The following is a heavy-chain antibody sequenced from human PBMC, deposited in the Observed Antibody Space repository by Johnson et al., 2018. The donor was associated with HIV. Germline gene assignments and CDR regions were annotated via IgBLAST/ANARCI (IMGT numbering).Heavy chain of an antibody. J-gene: IGHJ3*02. CDR3: ARYCSGGSCYSVWQKNYAFDI. CDR2: ISYDGSNK. V-gene: IGHV3-30*04. CDR1: GFTFSSYT. D-gene: IGHD2-15*01. Sequence: QVQLVEFGGGVVQPGRSLRLSCVASGFTFSSYTMHWVRQAPGKGLEWVAVISYDGSNKYYADSLKGRFTISRDNSKNTLYLQMNSLRAEDTAVYYCARYCSGGSCYSVWQKNYAFDIWGQGTMVTVSS.